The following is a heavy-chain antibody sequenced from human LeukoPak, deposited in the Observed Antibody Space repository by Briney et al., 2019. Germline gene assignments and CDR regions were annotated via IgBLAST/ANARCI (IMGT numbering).Heavy chain of an antibody. CDR2: IYYSGST. CDR1: GGSISSSSYY. D-gene: IGHD5-18*01. CDR3: VTRYSYGQRVNY. V-gene: IGHV4-39*01. J-gene: IGHJ4*02. Sequence: SETLSLTCTVSGGSISSSSYYWGWIRQPPGKGLEWIGSIYYSGSTYYNPSLKSRVTISVDTSKNQFSLKLSSVTAADTAVYYCVTRYSYGQRVNYWGQGTLVTVSS.